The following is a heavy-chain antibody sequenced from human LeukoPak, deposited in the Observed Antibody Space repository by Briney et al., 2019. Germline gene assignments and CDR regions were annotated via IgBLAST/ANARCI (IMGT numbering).Heavy chain of an antibody. CDR1: GYTFTGYY. CDR2: INPNSGGT. D-gene: IGHD5/OR15-5a*01. CDR3: ARDAVSDY. V-gene: IGHV1-2*02. J-gene: IGHJ4*02. Sequence: ASVKVSCKASGYTFTGYYMHWVRQAPGQGLEWMGWINPNSGGTNYALKFQGRVTMTRDTSINTAYMELTRLTSDDTAVYYCARDAVSDYWGQGTLVTVSS.